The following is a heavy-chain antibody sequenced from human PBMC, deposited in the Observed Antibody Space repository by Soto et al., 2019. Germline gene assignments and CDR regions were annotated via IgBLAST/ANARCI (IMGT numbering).Heavy chain of an antibody. CDR2: IYHSGNI. Sequence: PPDTLCLTWSVALYSIKSRTNWGFIRQHPGKGLEWIGSIYHSGNIYYNPSLKSRVTLSVDMSKNQFSLRVSHVTAADTAVYYCARAIRGFSQGFGYLGQGTLVTVSS. D-gene: IGHD5-18*01. J-gene: IGHJ4*02. CDR3: ARAIRGFSQGFGY. V-gene: IGHV4-38-2*02. CDR1: LYSIKSRTN.